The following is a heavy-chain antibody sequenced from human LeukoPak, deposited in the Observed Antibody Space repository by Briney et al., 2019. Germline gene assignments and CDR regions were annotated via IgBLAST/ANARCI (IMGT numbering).Heavy chain of an antibody. D-gene: IGHD1-1*01. CDR2: INPSSGGT. Sequence: ASVKVSCKASGYTFTGSYIHWVRQAPGQGLEWVGRINPSSGGTSFAQKFQGSVTMTRDTSISAAYLKLSRLRSDDTAVYYCARGLENFDYWGQGTLVTVSS. CDR1: GYTFTGSY. V-gene: IGHV1-2*06. J-gene: IGHJ4*02. CDR3: ARGLENFDY.